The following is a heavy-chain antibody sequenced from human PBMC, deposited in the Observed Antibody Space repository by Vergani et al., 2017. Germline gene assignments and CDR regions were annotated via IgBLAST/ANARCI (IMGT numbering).Heavy chain of an antibody. CDR1: GGSISSGSHY. V-gene: IGHV4-61*02. Sequence: QVQLQESGPGLVKPSQTLSLTCTVSGGSISSGSHYWSWLRQPAGKGLEWIGRIYTSGTTYYNPSLKSRVTMSVDTSKNQFSLRLNSVTAADTAVYYCARGSSSRGYYYYFFMDVWGKGTTVTVSS. CDR2: IYTSGTT. J-gene: IGHJ6*03. D-gene: IGHD6-13*01. CDR3: ARGSSSRGYYYYFFMDV.